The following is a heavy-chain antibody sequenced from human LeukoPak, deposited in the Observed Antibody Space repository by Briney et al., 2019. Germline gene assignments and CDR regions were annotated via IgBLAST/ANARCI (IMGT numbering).Heavy chain of an antibody. V-gene: IGHV1-24*01. Sequence: ASVKVSCKVSGYTLTELSMHWVRQAPGKGLEWMGGFDPENGHTIYAQKFQGRVTMTEDTSTDTAYMEPTSLRSEDTAMYYCTTDPSLLLRSHWGQGTLVTVSS. CDR2: FDPENGHT. CDR1: GYTLTELS. J-gene: IGHJ4*02. D-gene: IGHD2-15*01. CDR3: TTDPSLLLRSH.